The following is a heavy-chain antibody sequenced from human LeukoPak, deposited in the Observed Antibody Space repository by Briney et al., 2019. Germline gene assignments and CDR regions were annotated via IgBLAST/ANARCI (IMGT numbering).Heavy chain of an antibody. Sequence: GGSLRLSCAASGFALGDYDIHWVRQAPGKGPEWVSSISSNSDTIAYAEPVKGRFTVSRDNTINSLYLQMDSLRVEDTALYYCLTSSFDHWGQGTLVTVSS. CDR2: ISSNSDTI. CDR1: GFALGDYD. V-gene: IGHV3-9*01. J-gene: IGHJ4*02. CDR3: LTSSFDH.